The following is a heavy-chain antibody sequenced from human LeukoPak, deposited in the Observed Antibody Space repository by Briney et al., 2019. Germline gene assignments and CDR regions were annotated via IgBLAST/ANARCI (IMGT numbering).Heavy chain of an antibody. CDR1: GFTVSSNY. D-gene: IGHD3-16*01. CDR2: IYSGGST. Sequence: GGSLRLSCAASGFTVSSNYMSWVRQAPGKGLEWVSVIYSGGSTYYADSVKGRFTISRDNSKNTLYLQMNSLRAEDTAVYYCARDLGETLLGQFNYWGQGTLVTVSS. J-gene: IGHJ4*02. V-gene: IGHV3-66*01. CDR3: ARDLGETLLGQFNY.